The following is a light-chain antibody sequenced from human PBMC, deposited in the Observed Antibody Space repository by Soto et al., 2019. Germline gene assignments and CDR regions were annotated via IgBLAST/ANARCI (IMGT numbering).Light chain of an antibody. J-gene: IGKJ4*01. CDR2: AAS. V-gene: IGKV1-12*01. Sequence: DIQMTQSPSSVSASVGDRVTITCRASQGIGSWLAWYQQKPGKAPNLLIYAASSLHSGVPSRFSGSGSGTDFTLTISSLQPEDFANYYCQQANSFPLTFGGGTKVQIK. CDR3: QQANSFPLT. CDR1: QGIGSW.